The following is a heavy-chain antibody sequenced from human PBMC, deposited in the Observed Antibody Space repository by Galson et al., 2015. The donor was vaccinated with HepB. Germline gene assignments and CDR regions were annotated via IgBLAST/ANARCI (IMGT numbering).Heavy chain of an antibody. D-gene: IGHD2-21*02. CDR3: ARSDVNPPYANDY. J-gene: IGHJ4*02. V-gene: IGHV4-34*01. Sequence: ETLSLTCAVYGGSFSGYYWSWIRQPPGEGLEWIGEINDSGSTNYNPSLKSRVTISIDTSKNQISLKLSSVTAADTAVYYCARSDVNPPYANDYWGQGTLVTVSS. CDR1: GGSFSGYY. CDR2: INDSGST.